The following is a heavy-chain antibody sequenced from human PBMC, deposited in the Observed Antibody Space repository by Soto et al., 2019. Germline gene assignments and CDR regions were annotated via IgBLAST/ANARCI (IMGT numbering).Heavy chain of an antibody. Sequence: GGSLRLSCAASGFTFSSYSMNWVRQAPGKGLEWVSSISSSSSYIYYADSVKGRFNISRDNAKNSLYLQINSLRAEDTAVYYCERDGPTKKDDFWGQGDLVTVSS. CDR2: ISSSSSYI. J-gene: IGHJ4*02. CDR3: ERDGPTKKDDF. V-gene: IGHV3-21*01. CDR1: GFTFSSYS.